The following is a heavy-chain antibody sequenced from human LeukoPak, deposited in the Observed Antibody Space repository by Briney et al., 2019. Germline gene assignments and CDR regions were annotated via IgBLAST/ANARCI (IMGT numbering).Heavy chain of an antibody. CDR1: GFTFGSCW. CDR3: VKAASGGWYDTNFDY. J-gene: IGHJ4*02. D-gene: IGHD6-19*01. CDR2: ITGNSVNT. V-gene: IGHV3-23*01. Sequence: GGSLRLSCAASGFTFGSCWMNWVRQAPGKGLEWVSVITGNSVNTFYADSVKGRFTISRDNSKNTLYMYMNSLRAEDAAVYYCVKAASGGWYDTNFDYWGQGTLVTVSS.